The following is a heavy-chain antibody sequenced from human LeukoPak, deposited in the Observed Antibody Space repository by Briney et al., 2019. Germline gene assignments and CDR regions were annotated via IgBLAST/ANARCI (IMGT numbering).Heavy chain of an antibody. V-gene: IGHV4-39*01. CDR3: ARGRTQMATISRAQGPTYWYFAL. J-gene: IGHJ2*01. CDR1: GGSISSSSYY. D-gene: IGHD5-24*01. CDR2: IYYSGSI. Sequence: SETLSLTCTVSGGSISSSSYYWGWIRQPPGKGLEWIGSIYYSGSIYYNPSLKSRVTISVDTSKNQFSLKLSSVTAADTAVYYCARGRTQMATISRAQGPTYWYFALWGRGTLVTVSS.